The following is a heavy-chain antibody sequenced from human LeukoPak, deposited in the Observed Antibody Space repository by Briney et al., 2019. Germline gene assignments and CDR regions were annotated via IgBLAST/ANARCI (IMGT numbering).Heavy chain of an antibody. CDR3: ARLATTVTTNWYFDL. J-gene: IGHJ2*01. Sequence: SGTLSLPCAVYGGSFSGYYWSWIRQPPGKGLEWIGEINHSGSTNYNPSLKSRVTISVDTSKNQFSLKLSSVTAADTAVYYCARLATTVTTNWYFDLWGRGTLVTVSS. CDR2: INHSGST. V-gene: IGHV4-34*01. D-gene: IGHD4-17*01. CDR1: GGSFSGYY.